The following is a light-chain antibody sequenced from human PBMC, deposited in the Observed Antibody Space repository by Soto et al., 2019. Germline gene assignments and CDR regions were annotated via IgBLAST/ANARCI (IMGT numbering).Light chain of an antibody. V-gene: IGLV2-23*01. CDR3: CSFAGSNSWV. CDR1: SGDVGTYDL. J-gene: IGLJ3*02. Sequence: QSALTQPASVSGSPGQSTTISCTGTSGDVGTYDLVSWYQHHPGAAPKLMIYEATRRPSGISNRFSGSKSGNTASLTISGLQAEDGAAYYCCSFAGSNSWVFGGGTKVTVL. CDR2: EAT.